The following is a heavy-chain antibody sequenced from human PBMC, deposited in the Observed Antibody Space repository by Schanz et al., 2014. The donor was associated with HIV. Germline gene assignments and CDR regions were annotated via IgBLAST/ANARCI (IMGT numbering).Heavy chain of an antibody. V-gene: IGHV3-23*01. CDR2: ISGSGDIT. Sequence: EIQLLESGGGLVQPGGSLRLSCAASGFSFSSYVMSWIRQAPGKGLEWVSAISGSGDITYYADSVKGRFTISRDNSKNTVYLQMDSLRAEDTAVYYCARGEAITYYYHYYGMDVWGQGTTVTVSS. CDR1: GFSFSSYV. CDR3: ARGEAITYYYHYYGMDV. D-gene: IGHD1-20*01. J-gene: IGHJ6*02.